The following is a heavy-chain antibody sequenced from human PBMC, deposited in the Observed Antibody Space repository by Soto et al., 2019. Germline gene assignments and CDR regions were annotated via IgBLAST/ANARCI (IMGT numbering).Heavy chain of an antibody. CDR1: GFTFTSSA. CDR3: AADDGVVVPAAYYYYYGMDV. D-gene: IGHD2-2*01. J-gene: IGHJ6*02. Sequence: QMQLVQSGPEVKKPGTSVKVSCKASGFTFTSSAVQWVRQARGQRLEWIGCIVVGSGNTNYAQKFQERVTITRDMSTSTAYMELSSLRSEDTAVYYCAADDGVVVPAAYYYYYGMDVWGQGTTVTVSS. CDR2: IVVGSGNT. V-gene: IGHV1-58*01.